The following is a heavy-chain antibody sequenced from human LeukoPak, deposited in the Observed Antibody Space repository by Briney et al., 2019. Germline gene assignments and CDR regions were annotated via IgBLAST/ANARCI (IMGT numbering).Heavy chain of an antibody. Sequence: PGGSLRLSCAAPGFMFSDYFMSWIRQAPGKELEWISYISSNSKYTKYADSVKGRFTISRDNAKKSLYLQMNSLRAEDTAVYYCARDNGNKYYFDYWGQGTLVTVSS. CDR2: ISSNSKYT. CDR3: ARDNGNKYYFDY. V-gene: IGHV3-11*05. D-gene: IGHD2-8*01. CDR1: GFMFSDYF. J-gene: IGHJ4*02.